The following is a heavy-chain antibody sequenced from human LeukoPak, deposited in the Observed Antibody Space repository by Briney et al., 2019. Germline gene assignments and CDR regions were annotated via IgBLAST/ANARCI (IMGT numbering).Heavy chain of an antibody. CDR3: ARGGPFFSRSSSKEYYFDY. CDR1: GYTFTSYG. J-gene: IGHJ4*02. Sequence: AASVRVSCKASGYTFTSYGISWVRQAPGQGLEWMGWISAYNGNTNYAQKLQGRVTMTTDTSTSTAYMELRSLRSDDTAVYYCARGGPFFSRSSSKEYYFDYWGQGTLVTVSS. V-gene: IGHV1-18*01. CDR2: ISAYNGNT. D-gene: IGHD6-6*01.